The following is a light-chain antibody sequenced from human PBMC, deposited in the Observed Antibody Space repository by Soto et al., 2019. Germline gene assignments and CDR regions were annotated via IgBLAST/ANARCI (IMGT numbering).Light chain of an antibody. CDR1: QNVYNY. CDR2: DAS. J-gene: IGKJ4*01. CDR3: QQRANWPLT. V-gene: IGKV3-11*01. Sequence: EIVLTQSPGTLSLSPGERATLSCRASQNVYNYLAWYQQKSGQAPRLLIYDASNRATGVPARFSASGSGTDFTLTISSLESEDFAIYYCQQRANWPLTFGGGTKVEI.